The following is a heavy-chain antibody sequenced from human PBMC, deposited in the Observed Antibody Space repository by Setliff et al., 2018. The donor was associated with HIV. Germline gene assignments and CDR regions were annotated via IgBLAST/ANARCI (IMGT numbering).Heavy chain of an antibody. CDR3: ATPLSHDSSGREQFDY. D-gene: IGHD3-22*01. CDR1: GYTFTGYY. CDR2: INPNSGGT. J-gene: IGHJ4*02. Sequence: SVKVSCKASGYTFTGYYMHWVRQAPGQGLEWMGWINPNSGGTTYAQKFQGRVTMTRDTSISTAYMEVSRLRSEDTAVYYCATPLSHDSSGREQFDYWGQGTLVTVSS. V-gene: IGHV1-2*02.